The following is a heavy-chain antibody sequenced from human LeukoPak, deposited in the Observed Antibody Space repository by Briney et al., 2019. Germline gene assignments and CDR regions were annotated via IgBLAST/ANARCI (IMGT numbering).Heavy chain of an antibody. J-gene: IGHJ3*02. D-gene: IGHD3-10*01. CDR3: AKEGDYYGSGSYRDGFDI. Sequence: GGSLRLSCAASGFTFSRYGVHWVRQAPGKGLEWVASISFDESNKYIADSVKGRFTVSRDNSKNILYLQMNSLRPEDTAVYYCAKEGDYYGSGSYRDGFDIWGQGTRATVSS. CDR1: GFTFSRYG. CDR2: ISFDESNK. V-gene: IGHV3-30*18.